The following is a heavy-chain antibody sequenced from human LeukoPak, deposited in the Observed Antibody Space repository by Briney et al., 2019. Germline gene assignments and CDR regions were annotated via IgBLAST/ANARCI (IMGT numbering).Heavy chain of an antibody. Sequence: ASVKVSCKASGYPFTAYYMHWVRQAPGQGLEWMGWMNPNSGNTGYAQKFQGRVTMTRNTSISTAYMELSSLRSEDTAVYYCARGPRSIAAPDYWGQGTLVTVSS. CDR2: MNPNSGNT. CDR3: ARGPRSIAAPDY. D-gene: IGHD6-6*01. CDR1: GYPFTAYY. J-gene: IGHJ4*02. V-gene: IGHV1-8*02.